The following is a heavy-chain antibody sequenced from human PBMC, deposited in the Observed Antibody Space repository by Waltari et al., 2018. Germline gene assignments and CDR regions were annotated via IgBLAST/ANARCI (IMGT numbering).Heavy chain of an antibody. V-gene: IGHV3-23*01. Sequence: EVQLLESGGDLVQPGGSLRLSCAASGITFSNYAINWVRLAPGTGLEWVSAITVGDDTDYADSVKGRFTISRDTSKDTVYLHMNGLRAEDTAVYYCATPFYNWDDPLHSWGPGTLVTVSS. CDR2: ITVGDDT. D-gene: IGHD1-20*01. J-gene: IGHJ4*02. CDR3: ATPFYNWDDPLHS. CDR1: GITFSNYA.